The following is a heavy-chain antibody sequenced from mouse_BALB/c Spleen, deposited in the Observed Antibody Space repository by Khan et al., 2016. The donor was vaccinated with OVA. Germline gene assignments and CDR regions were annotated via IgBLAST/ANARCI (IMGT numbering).Heavy chain of an antibody. J-gene: IGHJ4*01. CDR2: IWSDGTT. CDR1: GFSLTTYG. V-gene: IGHV2-6-1*01. CDR3: ARQPYYHYNIMDY. D-gene: IGHD2-10*01. Sequence: VQLQESGPGLAAPSQSLSITCTISGFSLTTYGVHWVRQPPGKGLEWLVVIWSDGTTNYNSALKSRLTIPKDNSQRQVFLKMNSLQTDDTAIYFCARQPYYHYNIMDYWGQGTSVTGSS.